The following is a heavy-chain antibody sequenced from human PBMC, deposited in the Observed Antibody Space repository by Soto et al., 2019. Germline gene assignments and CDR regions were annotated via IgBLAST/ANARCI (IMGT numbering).Heavy chain of an antibody. V-gene: IGHV3-48*02. Sequence: PGGSLRLSCAASGFTFSSYSMNWVRQAPGKGLEWVSYISSSSSTIYYAGSVKGRFTISRDNAKNSLYLQMNSLRDEDTAVYYCARVSYYDSSGSQTYYYYGMDVWGQGTTVTV. CDR3: ARVSYYDSSGSQTYYYYGMDV. D-gene: IGHD3-22*01. CDR1: GFTFSSYS. J-gene: IGHJ6*02. CDR2: ISSSSSTI.